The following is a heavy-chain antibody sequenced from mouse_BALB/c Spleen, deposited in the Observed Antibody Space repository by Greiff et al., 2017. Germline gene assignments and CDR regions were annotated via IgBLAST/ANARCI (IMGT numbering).Heavy chain of an antibody. CDR3: ARAFTTAYYAMDY. CDR1: GYTFTSYT. CDR2: INPSSGYT. D-gene: IGHD1-2*01. V-gene: IGHV1-4*01. Sequence: QVQLQQSGAELARPGASVKMSCKASGYTFTSYTMHWVKQRPGQGLEWIGYINPSSGYTNYNQKFKDKATLTADKSSSPAYMQLSSLTSEDSAVYYCARAFTTAYYAMDYWGQGTSVTVSS. J-gene: IGHJ4*01.